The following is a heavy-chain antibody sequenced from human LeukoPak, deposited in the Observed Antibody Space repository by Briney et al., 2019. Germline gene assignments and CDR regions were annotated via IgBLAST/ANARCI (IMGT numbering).Heavy chain of an antibody. J-gene: IGHJ4*02. Sequence: PSQTLSLTCTVSGGSISSGSYYWSWIRQPAGKGLERIGRTYTSGSTNYNPSLKSRVTISVDTSKNQFSLKLSSVTAADTAVYYCARAGYCSSTSCLTLWGFDYWGQGTLVTVSS. CDR3: ARAGYCSSTSCLTLWGFDY. V-gene: IGHV4-61*02. CDR1: GGSISSGSYY. CDR2: TYTSGST. D-gene: IGHD2-2*01.